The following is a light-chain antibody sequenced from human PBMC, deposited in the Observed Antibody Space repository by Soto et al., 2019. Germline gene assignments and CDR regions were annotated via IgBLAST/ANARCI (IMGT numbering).Light chain of an antibody. V-gene: IGLV2-14*01. CDR3: SAYSSTITVV. CDR2: EIN. CDR1: KNDIGVYDF. J-gene: IGLJ2*01. Sequence: QSALTQPPSASGSPGQSVTISCTGTKNDIGVYDFVSWYQHHPGKAPRLIIYEINNRPSGISNRFSGSKSGNTASLTIFGLQAEDEADYYCSAYSSTITVVFGGGTKVTVL.